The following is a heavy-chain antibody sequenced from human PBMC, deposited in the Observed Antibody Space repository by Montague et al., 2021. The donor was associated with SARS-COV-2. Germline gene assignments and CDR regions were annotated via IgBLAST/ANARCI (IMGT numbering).Heavy chain of an antibody. CDR3: VRETMTSDAFDI. D-gene: IGHD3-22*01. CDR2: FYSVGST. V-gene: IGHV4-59*02. Sequence: SETLSLTCTVSGASVGSSDWGWIRQSPGKGLEWIGYFYSVGSTDYNPSLKSRATISRDTSKNQFSLMVRSVTAADTAVYYCVRETMTSDAFDIWGQGTMVTVSS. J-gene: IGHJ3*02. CDR1: GASVGSSD.